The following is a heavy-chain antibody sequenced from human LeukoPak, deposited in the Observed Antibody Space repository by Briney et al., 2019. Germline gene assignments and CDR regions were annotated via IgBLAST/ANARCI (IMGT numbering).Heavy chain of an antibody. CDR2: IYYSATT. CDR3: ARQESTAMGH. Sequence: SETLSLTCTVSGGSISSSSYYWGWIRQPPGKGLEWIGSIYYSATTYYNPSLKSRVTISVDTSKNQFSLKLSSVTAADTAVYYCARQESTAMGHWGQGTLVTVSS. D-gene: IGHD5-18*01. V-gene: IGHV4-39*07. CDR1: GGSISSSSYY. J-gene: IGHJ4*02.